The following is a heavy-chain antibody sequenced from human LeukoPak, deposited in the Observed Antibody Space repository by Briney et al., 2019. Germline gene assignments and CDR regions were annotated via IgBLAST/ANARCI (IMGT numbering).Heavy chain of an antibody. Sequence: GGSLRLSCAASGFTFSSYWMSWVRQAPGKGLEWVANINQDGSEKYYVDPVKGRFTISRDNAKNSLYLQMNSLRAEDTAVYYCARDNFPYCSSTSCREMTWWYYYGMDVWGQGTTVTVSS. V-gene: IGHV3-7*01. J-gene: IGHJ6*02. D-gene: IGHD2-2*01. CDR3: ARDNFPYCSSTSCREMTWWYYYGMDV. CDR2: INQDGSEK. CDR1: GFTFSSYW.